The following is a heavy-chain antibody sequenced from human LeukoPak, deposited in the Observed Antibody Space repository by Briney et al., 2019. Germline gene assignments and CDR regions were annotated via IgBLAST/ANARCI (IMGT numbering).Heavy chain of an antibody. V-gene: IGHV3-30*18. D-gene: IGHD2-2*01. CDR2: ISCDGSNK. CDR3: AKDHVRYCSSTSCYGHDY. J-gene: IGHJ4*02. CDR1: GFTFSSYG. Sequence: GGSLRLSCAASGFTFSSYGMHWVRQAPGKGLEWVAVISCDGSNKYYADSVKGRFTISRDNSKNTLYLQMNSLRAEDTAVYYCAKDHVRYCSSTSCYGHDYWGQGTLVTVSS.